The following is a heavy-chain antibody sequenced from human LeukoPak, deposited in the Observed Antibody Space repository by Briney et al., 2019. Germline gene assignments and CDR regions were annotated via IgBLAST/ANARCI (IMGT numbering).Heavy chain of an antibody. Sequence: GGSLRLSCAASGFTFSSYSMNWVRQPPGKGLEWVSSISSSSSYIYYVASVKGRFTISRDNAKNSLYLQMNSLRAEDTAVYYCARDRGGWELVKAFDIWGQGTMVTVSS. D-gene: IGHD1-26*01. J-gene: IGHJ3*02. CDR3: ARDRGGWELVKAFDI. CDR2: ISSSSSYI. V-gene: IGHV3-21*01. CDR1: GFTFSSYS.